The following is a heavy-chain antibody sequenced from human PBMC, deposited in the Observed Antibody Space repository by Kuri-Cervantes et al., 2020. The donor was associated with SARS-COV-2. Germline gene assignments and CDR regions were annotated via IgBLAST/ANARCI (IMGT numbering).Heavy chain of an antibody. Sequence: GESLKISCAASGFTFSSYWMHWVRQAPGKGLVWVSSISSSSSYIYYADSVKGRFTISRDNAKNSLYLQMNSLRAEDTAVYYCARDRVPDKYDSSGYYVYWGQGTLVTVSS. J-gene: IGHJ4*02. CDR3: ARDRVPDKYDSSGYYVY. CDR1: GFTFSSYW. CDR2: ISSSSSYI. V-gene: IGHV3-21*01. D-gene: IGHD3-22*01.